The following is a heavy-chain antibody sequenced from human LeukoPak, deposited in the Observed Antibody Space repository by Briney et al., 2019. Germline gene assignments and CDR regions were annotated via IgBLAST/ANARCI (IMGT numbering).Heavy chain of an antibody. V-gene: IGHV3-7*03. CDR3: AREKYSGSLSPGY. CDR2: IKQDGREK. J-gene: IGHJ4*02. Sequence: QPGGPWRLPCAPSGFTFISFWMSGAPRAPGRGREGWPNIKQDGREKYYVDSVKGRFTISRDNAKNSLYLQMNSLRAEDTAVYYCAREKYSGSLSPGYWGQGTLVTVSS. CDR1: GFTFISFW. D-gene: IGHD3-10*01.